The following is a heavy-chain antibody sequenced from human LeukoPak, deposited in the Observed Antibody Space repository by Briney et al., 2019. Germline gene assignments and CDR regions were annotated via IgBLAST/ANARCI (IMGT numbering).Heavy chain of an antibody. Sequence: PSAPLSLTCTASGFSISSGYYWGWIRQPPGQGLEWIGCIYHSGSTSYNASLKSRITISVATSKNQFYLKLRCVTAADTDAYYCARDQKDIVVVPAAVGRHDAVDIWGEGTWSPSLQ. CDR2: IYHSGST. J-gene: IGHJ3*02. CDR3: ARDQKDIVVVPAAVGRHDAVDI. D-gene: IGHD2-2*01. CDR1: GFSISSGYY. V-gene: IGHV4-38-2*02.